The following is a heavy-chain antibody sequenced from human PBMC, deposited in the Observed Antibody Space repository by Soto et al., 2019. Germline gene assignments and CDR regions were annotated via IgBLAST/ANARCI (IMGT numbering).Heavy chain of an antibody. J-gene: IGHJ1*01. Sequence: QVQLQESGPGLVKPSGTLSLTCAVSSGSISSSNWWSWVHQPPGKGLEWIGEIYHSGSTNYNPSLKSRVTISVDKSKNQFSLKLSSVTAADTAVYYCARVVAVAGSFSLYFQHWGQGTLVTVSS. CDR2: IYHSGST. CDR1: SGSISSSNW. V-gene: IGHV4-4*02. CDR3: ARVVAVAGSFSLYFQH. D-gene: IGHD6-19*01.